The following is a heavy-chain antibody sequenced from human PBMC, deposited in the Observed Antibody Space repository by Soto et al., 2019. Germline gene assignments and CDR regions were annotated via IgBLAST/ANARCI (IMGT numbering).Heavy chain of an antibody. J-gene: IGHJ5*02. CDR2: IYYSGST. CDR3: ARDASVEGWLGVSPGWFDP. D-gene: IGHD3-10*01. Sequence: SETLSLTCTVSGGSISSYYWSWIRQPPGKGLEWIGYIYYSGSTNYNPSLKSRVTISVDTSKNQFSLKLSSVTAADTAVYYCARDASVEGWLGVSPGWFDPWGQGTLVTVSS. V-gene: IGHV4-59*01. CDR1: GGSISSYY.